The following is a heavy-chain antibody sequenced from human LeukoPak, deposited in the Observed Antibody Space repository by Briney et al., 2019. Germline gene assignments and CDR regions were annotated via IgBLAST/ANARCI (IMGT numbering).Heavy chain of an antibody. CDR2: IYYSGST. J-gene: IGHJ4*02. CDR1: GGSISSYY. Sequence: SETLSLTCTVSGGSISSYYWSWIRQPPGKGLEWIGYIYYSGSTNYNPSLKSRVTISVDTSKNQFSLKLSSVTAADTAVYYCARGVDYYDRVDYWGQGTLVTVSS. V-gene: IGHV4-59*01. CDR3: ARGVDYYDRVDY. D-gene: IGHD3-22*01.